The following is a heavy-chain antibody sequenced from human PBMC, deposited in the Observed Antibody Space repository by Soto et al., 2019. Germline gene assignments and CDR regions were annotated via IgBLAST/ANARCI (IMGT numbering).Heavy chain of an antibody. D-gene: IGHD3-16*01. Sequence: QVQLQESGPGLVKPSETLSLTCTVSGGSISSYYWCWTRQPAGKGLEWIGRFYPTGKTNYNPSLQSRLTMSADTSRNQFSLNLTSVTAADTAVYYCARCGLDYGMDVWGQGHTVTVSS. J-gene: IGHJ6*02. CDR3: ARCGLDYGMDV. CDR1: GGSISSYY. V-gene: IGHV4-4*07. CDR2: FYPTGKT.